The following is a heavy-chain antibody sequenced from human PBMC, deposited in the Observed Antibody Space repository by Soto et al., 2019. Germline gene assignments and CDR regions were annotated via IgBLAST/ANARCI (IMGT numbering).Heavy chain of an antibody. D-gene: IGHD1-1*01. V-gene: IGHV3-21*01. CDR3: ASNNGLFDH. Sequence: EVQLVESGGGLVRPGGSLRLSCVGSGFTFSSYSVSWIRRATGKGLECVSSISRSGDSLYYAESVKGRFTISRDNAENSVVLQMSDRRVDDTAIYYCASNNGLFDHWGQGTLVTVSS. CDR2: ISRSGDSL. CDR1: GFTFSSYS. J-gene: IGHJ4*02.